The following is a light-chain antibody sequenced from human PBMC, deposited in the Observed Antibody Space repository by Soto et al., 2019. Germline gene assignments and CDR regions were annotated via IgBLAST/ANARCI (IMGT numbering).Light chain of an antibody. CDR1: QSVSSTY. V-gene: IGKV3-20*01. CDR3: QQYET. J-gene: IGKJ2*01. Sequence: EIVLTQSPGTLSLSPGERATLSCRASQSVSSTYLAWYQQKPGQAPRLLIYGTSSRATGIPDRFSGSGSGTDFTLTINRLEPEDFAVYSWQQYETFAQGTKLEIK. CDR2: GTS.